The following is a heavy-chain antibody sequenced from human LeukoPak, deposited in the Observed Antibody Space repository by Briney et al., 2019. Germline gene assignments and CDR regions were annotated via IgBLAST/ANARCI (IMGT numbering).Heavy chain of an antibody. J-gene: IGHJ6*03. V-gene: IGHV3-33*01. CDR2: IWYDGSNK. Sequence: GGSLRLSCAASGFTFSSYGMHWVRQAPGEGLEWVAVIWYDGSNKYYADSVKGRFTISRDNSKNTLYLQMNSLRAEDTAVYYCARGSCSSTSCYWDYYYMDVWGKGTTVTVSS. CDR1: GFTFSSYG. CDR3: ARGSCSSTSCYWDYYYMDV. D-gene: IGHD2-2*01.